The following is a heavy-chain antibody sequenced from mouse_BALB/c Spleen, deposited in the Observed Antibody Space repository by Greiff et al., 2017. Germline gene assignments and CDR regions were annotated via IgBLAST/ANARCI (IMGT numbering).Heavy chain of an antibody. CDR2: ISYSGST. CDR3: ARYIDYYGSSYWYFDV. D-gene: IGHD1-1*01. J-gene: IGHJ1*01. Sequence: EVKLQESGPSLVKPSQTLSLTCSVTGDSITSCYWNWIRKFPGNKLEYMGYISYSGSTYYIPSLKSRISITRDTSTNQYYLQLNSVTTEDTATYYCARYIDYYGSSYWYFDVWGAGTTVTVSS. CDR1: GDSITSCY. V-gene: IGHV3-8*02.